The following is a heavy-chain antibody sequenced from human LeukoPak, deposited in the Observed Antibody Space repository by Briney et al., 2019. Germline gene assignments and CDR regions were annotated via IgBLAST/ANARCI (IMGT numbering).Heavy chain of an antibody. CDR2: IYPGDSDT. CDR1: GYGFTSYW. D-gene: IGHD3-9*01. CDR3: AIHRHFDWLLEYYFDY. Sequence: GESLKISCKGSGYGFTSYWIGWVRQMPGKGLEWMGIIYPGDSDTRYSPSFQGQVTISADKSISTAYLQWSSLKASDTAMYYCAIHRHFDWLLEYYFDYWGQGTLVTVSS. J-gene: IGHJ4*02. V-gene: IGHV5-51*01.